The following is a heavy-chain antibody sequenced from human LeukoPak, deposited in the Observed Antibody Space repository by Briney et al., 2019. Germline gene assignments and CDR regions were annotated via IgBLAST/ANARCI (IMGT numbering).Heavy chain of an antibody. CDR3: AREGWYGYHLVIDY. CDR2: INHSGST. V-gene: IGHV4-34*01. CDR1: GGSFSGYY. J-gene: IGHJ4*02. D-gene: IGHD6-19*01. Sequence: SETLSLTCAVYGGSFSGYYWSWIRQPPGKGLKWIGEINHSGSTNYNPSLKSRVTISVNTSKNQFSLKLSSVTAADTAVYYCAREGWYGYHLVIDYWGQGTLVTVSS.